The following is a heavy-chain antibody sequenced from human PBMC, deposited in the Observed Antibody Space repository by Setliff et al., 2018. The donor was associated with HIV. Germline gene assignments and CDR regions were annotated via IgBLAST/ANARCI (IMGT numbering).Heavy chain of an antibody. CDR2: IDHFGSEE. CDR3: ARWVTMVRGAIMEAWLDP. V-gene: IGHV3-7*02. J-gene: IGHJ5*02. Sequence: GGSLRLSCAASGFSFSRYWMSWVRQAPGKGLEWVASIDHFGSEENYVDSVKGRFTISRDNAKSSLFLQMDSLRAEDTAVYYCARWVTMVRGAIMEAWLDPWGQGTLVTVSS. D-gene: IGHD3-10*01. CDR1: GFSFSRYW.